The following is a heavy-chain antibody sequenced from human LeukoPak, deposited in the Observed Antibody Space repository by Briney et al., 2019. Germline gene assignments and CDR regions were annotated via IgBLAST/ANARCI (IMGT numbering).Heavy chain of an antibody. CDR2: IYYSGST. CDR3: AKRRVVVASTDGASGAFDI. D-gene: IGHD2-15*01. Sequence: PSETLSLTCTVSGGSISSGGYYRSWIRQHPGKGLEWIGYIYYSGSTYYNPSLKSRVTISVDTSKNQFSLKLSSVTAADTAVYFCAKRRVVVASTDGASGAFDIWGQGTMVTVSS. CDR1: GGSISSGGYY. J-gene: IGHJ3*02. V-gene: IGHV4-31*03.